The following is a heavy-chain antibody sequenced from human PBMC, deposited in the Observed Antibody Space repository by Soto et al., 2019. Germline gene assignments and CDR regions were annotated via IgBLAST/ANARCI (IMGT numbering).Heavy chain of an antibody. Sequence: QVQLVQSGAEVKKPGSSVKVSCKASGGTFSSYAISWVRQAPGQGLEWMGGIIPISGTANYAQKFQGRVTIPADESTSTAYMEQSSLRSEDTAVYYCARSQGSSTSLEIYYYYYYGMDVWGQGTTVTVSS. CDR2: IIPISGTA. CDR3: ARSQGSSTSLEIYYYYYYGMDV. J-gene: IGHJ6*02. CDR1: GGTFSSYA. V-gene: IGHV1-69*01. D-gene: IGHD2-2*01.